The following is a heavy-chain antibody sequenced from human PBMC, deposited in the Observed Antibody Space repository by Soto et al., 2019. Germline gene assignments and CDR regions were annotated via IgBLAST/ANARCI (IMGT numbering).Heavy chain of an antibody. CDR1: GFTVSSKY. Sequence: GGSLRLSCAASGFTVSSKYMSGVRQAPGKGLEWVSLIQSGGSTFYADSVKGRFTISRDNSKNTLYLQMNSLRAEDTAVYYCALREMGCSGGSCYSLHYYYYYMDVWDKGTTVTVSS. CDR3: ALREMGCSGGSCYSLHYYYYYMDV. J-gene: IGHJ6*03. V-gene: IGHV3-66*01. CDR2: IQSGGST. D-gene: IGHD2-15*01.